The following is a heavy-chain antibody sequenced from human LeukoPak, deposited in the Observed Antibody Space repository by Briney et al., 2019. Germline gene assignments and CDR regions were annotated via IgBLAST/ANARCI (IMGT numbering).Heavy chain of an antibody. CDR1: GFTFSSYS. D-gene: IGHD6-19*01. J-gene: IGHJ4*02. Sequence: GSLRLSCAASGFTFSSYSMNWVHQAPGKGLEWVSAISGSGGSTYYADSVKGRFTISRDNSKNTLYLQMNSLRAEDTAVYYCAKESGWYLNQKYYFDYWGQGTLVTVSS. CDR2: ISGSGGST. CDR3: AKESGWYLNQKYYFDY. V-gene: IGHV3-23*01.